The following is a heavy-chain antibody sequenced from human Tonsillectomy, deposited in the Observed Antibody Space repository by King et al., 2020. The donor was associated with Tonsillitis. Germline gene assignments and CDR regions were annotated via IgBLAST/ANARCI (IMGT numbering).Heavy chain of an antibody. V-gene: IGHV3-30*04. Sequence: VQLVESGGGVVQPGRSLRLACVGSGFTFNSYSLSWVRQAPGKGLEWVAFISYDGSDKYYADSVKGRFTVSRDNSNNTIYLQLNSLRSEDTAVYYCAREFHRIAARPNYFDYWGQGSVVTVSS. CDR1: GFTFNSYS. CDR2: ISYDGSDK. D-gene: IGHD6-6*01. CDR3: AREFHRIAARPNYFDY. J-gene: IGHJ4*02.